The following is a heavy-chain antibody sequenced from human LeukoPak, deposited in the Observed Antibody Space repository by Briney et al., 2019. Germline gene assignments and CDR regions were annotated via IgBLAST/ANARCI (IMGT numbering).Heavy chain of an antibody. CDR2: IFYSGST. Sequence: PSETLSLTCTVSGGSISSYYWSWIRQPPGQGLEWIGYIFYSGSTNYNPSLESRVTISVDTSKNQFSLKLSSVTAADTAVYYCARAVYSGSYRLDYWGQGTLVTVSS. V-gene: IGHV4-59*12. CDR1: GGSISSYY. J-gene: IGHJ4*02. CDR3: ARAVYSGSYRLDY. D-gene: IGHD1-26*01.